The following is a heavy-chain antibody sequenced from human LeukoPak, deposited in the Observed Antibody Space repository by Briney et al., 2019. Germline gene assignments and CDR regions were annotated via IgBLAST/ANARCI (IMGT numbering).Heavy chain of an antibody. CDR2: IIPIFGTA. CDR1: GGTFSSCA. Sequence: SVKVSCKASGGTFSSCAISWVRQAPGQGLEWMGGIIPIFGTANYAQKFQGRVTITADESTSTAYMELSSLRSEDTAVYYCAKGCSSTSCYLRWGQGTLVTVSS. CDR3: AKGCSSTSCYLR. J-gene: IGHJ4*02. D-gene: IGHD2-2*01. V-gene: IGHV1-69*13.